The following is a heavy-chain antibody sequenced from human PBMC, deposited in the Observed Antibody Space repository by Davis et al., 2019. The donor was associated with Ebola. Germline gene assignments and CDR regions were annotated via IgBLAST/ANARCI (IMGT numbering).Heavy chain of an antibody. D-gene: IGHD3-22*01. CDR2: IYSGGST. Sequence: GESLKISCAASGFTVSSNYMSWVRQAPGKGLEWVSVIYSGGSTYYADSVKGRFTISRHNSKNTLYLQMNSLRAEDTAVYYCARDRYLDSSGYNYYYYGMDVWGQGTTVTVSS. CDR1: GFTVSSNY. CDR3: ARDRYLDSSGYNYYYYGMDV. V-gene: IGHV3-53*04. J-gene: IGHJ6*02.